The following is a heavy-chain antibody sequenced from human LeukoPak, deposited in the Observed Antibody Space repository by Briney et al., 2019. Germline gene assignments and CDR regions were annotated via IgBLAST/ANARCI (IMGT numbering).Heavy chain of an antibody. CDR3: ARPNSVLRFLEWPKGGYYYYYMDV. V-gene: IGHV1-8*01. J-gene: IGHJ6*03. D-gene: IGHD3-3*01. CDR1: GYTFTSYD. CDR2: MNPNSGNT. Sequence: ASVKVSFKASGYTFTSYDINWVRQATGQGLEWMGWMNPNSGNTGYAQKFQGRATMTRNTSISTAYMELSSLRSEDTAVYYCARPNSVLRFLEWPKGGYYYYYMDVWGKGTTVTVSS.